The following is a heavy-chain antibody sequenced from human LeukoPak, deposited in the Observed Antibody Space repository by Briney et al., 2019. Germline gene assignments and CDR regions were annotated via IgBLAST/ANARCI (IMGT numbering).Heavy chain of an antibody. J-gene: IGHJ6*03. CDR3: ARDYGDYEPGRHHYYYYYMDV. D-gene: IGHD4-17*01. CDR1: GFTFSSYS. CDR2: ISSSSSYI. Sequence: PGGSLRLSRAASGFTFSSYSMNWVRQTPGKGLEWVSSISSSSSYIFYADSVKGRFTMSRDNAKKSLFLQMNSLRAEDTAVYYCARDYGDYEPGRHHYYYYYMDVWGKGTTVTVSS. V-gene: IGHV3-21*01.